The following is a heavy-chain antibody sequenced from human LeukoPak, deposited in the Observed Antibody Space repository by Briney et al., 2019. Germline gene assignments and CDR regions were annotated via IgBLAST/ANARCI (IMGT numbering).Heavy chain of an antibody. CDR3: AKHLGYSTSSGIDY. V-gene: IGHV3-23*01. CDR2: ISGGVLST. Sequence: GGSLRLSCAASGFTFSTYAMSWVRQAPGKGLEWVSTISGGVLSTYYADSVKGRFTISRDNSKNTLYLQMNSLRADDTAVYYCAKHLGYSTSSGIDYWGQGTLVTVSS. D-gene: IGHD6-6*01. J-gene: IGHJ4*02. CDR1: GFTFSTYA.